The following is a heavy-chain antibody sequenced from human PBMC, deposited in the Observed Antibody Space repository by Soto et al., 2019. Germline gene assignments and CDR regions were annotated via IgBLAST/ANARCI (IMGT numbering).Heavy chain of an antibody. CDR1: GFTFSNYA. Sequence: GGSLRLSCAASGFTFSNYAMSWVRQVPGKGLEWVSGITASGGETYYADSVRGRFTISRDNSKNTLYLQMNSLRAEDTAVYYCASGGDYGGKGGFDYWGQGTLVTVSS. CDR2: ITASGGET. V-gene: IGHV3-23*01. CDR3: ASGGDYGGKGGFDY. D-gene: IGHD4-17*01. J-gene: IGHJ4*02.